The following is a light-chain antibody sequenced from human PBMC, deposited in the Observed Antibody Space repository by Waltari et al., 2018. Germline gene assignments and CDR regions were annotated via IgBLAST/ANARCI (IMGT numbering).Light chain of an antibody. J-gene: IGKJ1*01. V-gene: IGKV1-16*01. Sequence: DIQMTQSPSSLSASVGDTVTITCQASQGIGNNLNWYQQKPGKAPKLLIYRASSLQSGIPSRFSGIGSGTDFTLTISSLQPEDFATYYCQQGYSYPPWTFGQGTKVEIK. CDR1: QGIGNN. CDR2: RAS. CDR3: QQGYSYPPWT.